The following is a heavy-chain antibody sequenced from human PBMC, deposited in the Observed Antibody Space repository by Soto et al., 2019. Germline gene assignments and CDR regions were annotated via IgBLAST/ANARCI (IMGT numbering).Heavy chain of an antibody. D-gene: IGHD3-22*01. CDR3: ARGGYYDSSGSRNYFYYGMNV. CDR1: GYTFSSYG. CDR2: VSPYDGYT. J-gene: IGHJ6*02. Sequence: ASVKVSCKASGYTFSSYGINWVRQAPGQGLEWLGWVSPYDGYTNYAQIPQGRVSMTTDTSTKTAYMEVRSLRSDDTAVYYCARGGYYDSSGSRNYFYYGMNVWG. V-gene: IGHV1-18*01.